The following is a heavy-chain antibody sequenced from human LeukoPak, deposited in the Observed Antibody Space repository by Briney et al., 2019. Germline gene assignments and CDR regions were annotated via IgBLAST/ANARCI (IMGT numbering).Heavy chain of an antibody. D-gene: IGHD6-19*01. V-gene: IGHV4-39*02. CDR2: IYYSRRT. Sequence: SETLSLTCTVSGGSISSSSYYWVWIRQPPGKALEWIGSIYYSRRTYYNPSLKSRFTIYVHTSKNQFSLKQICVSPAHTAVYYCARDRGSYSSGPKTVDYWGQGTLVTVSS. J-gene: IGHJ4*02. CDR1: GGSISSSSYY. CDR3: ARDRGSYSSGPKTVDY.